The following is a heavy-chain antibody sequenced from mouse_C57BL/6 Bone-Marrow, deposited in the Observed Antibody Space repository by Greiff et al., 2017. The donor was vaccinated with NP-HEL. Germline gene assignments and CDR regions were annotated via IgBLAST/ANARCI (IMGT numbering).Heavy chain of an antibody. CDR3: AKEDYYGSSGFAH. Sequence: QVQLKESGAELARPGASVKLSCKASGYTFTSYGISWVKQRTGQGLEWIGEIYPRSGNTYYNEKFKGKATLTADKSSSTAYMDLRSLTSEDSAVYFCAKEDYYGSSGFAHWGQGTLVTVSA. D-gene: IGHD1-1*01. CDR2: IYPRSGNT. CDR1: GYTFTSYG. J-gene: IGHJ3*01. V-gene: IGHV1-81*01.